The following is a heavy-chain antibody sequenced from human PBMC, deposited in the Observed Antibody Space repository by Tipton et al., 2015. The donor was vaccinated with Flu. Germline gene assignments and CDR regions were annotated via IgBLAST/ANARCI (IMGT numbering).Heavy chain of an antibody. V-gene: IGHV3-21*01. D-gene: IGHD4-17*01. CDR2: ISSSSSYI. Sequence: GSLRLSCAASGFTFRCYGMHWVRQAPGKGLEWVSSISSSSSYIYYAESVKGRFTISRDNAKNSLYLQMNSLRAEDTAVYYCARGRRYGDYIFDYWGQGTLVTVSS. CDR3: ARGRRYGDYIFDY. CDR1: GFTFRCYG. J-gene: IGHJ4*02.